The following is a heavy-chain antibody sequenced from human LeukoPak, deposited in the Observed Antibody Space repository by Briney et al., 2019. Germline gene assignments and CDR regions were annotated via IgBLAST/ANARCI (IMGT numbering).Heavy chain of an antibody. CDR1: GFIIRSNY. V-gene: IGHV3-66*01. J-gene: IGHJ3*02. CDR2: IYTGGSM. CDR3: ARIEAGMDAFDI. Sequence: GGSLSLSCAGSGFIIRSNYMSWVRQAPGQGLEWVSVIYTGGSMYYADSVKGRFNISRDTSKSTLYLQMNSLRVEDTAVYYCARIEAGMDAFDIWGQGTMVTVSS.